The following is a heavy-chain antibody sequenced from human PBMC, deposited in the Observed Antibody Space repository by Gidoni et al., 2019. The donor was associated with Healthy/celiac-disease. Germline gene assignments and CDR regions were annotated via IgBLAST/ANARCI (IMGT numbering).Heavy chain of an antibody. D-gene: IGHD6-19*01. V-gene: IGHV3-30-3*01. CDR2: ISYDGSNK. J-gene: IGHJ4*02. Sequence: QVQLVESGGGVVQPGRSLRLSCAASGFTFSSYAMHWVRQAPAKGLEWVAVISYDGSNKYYADSVKGRFTISRDNSKNTLYLQMNSLRAEDTAVYYCARGDGGSSGWYGSFDYWGQGTLVTVSS. CDR1: GFTFSSYA. CDR3: ARGDGGSSGWYGSFDY.